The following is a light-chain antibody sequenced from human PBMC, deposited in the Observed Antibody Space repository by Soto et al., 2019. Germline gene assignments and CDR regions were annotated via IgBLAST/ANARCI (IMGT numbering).Light chain of an antibody. Sequence: QSVLTQPPSVSGAPGQRVTFSCIGSSSNIGADYYVHWYQQLPGTAPKLLIYSNINRPSGVPDRFSGSKSGASAALAITGLQAEDEADYYCQSYDSSMGFVFGTGTKVTVL. J-gene: IGLJ1*01. V-gene: IGLV1-40*01. CDR1: SSNIGADYY. CDR3: QSYDSSMGFV. CDR2: SNI.